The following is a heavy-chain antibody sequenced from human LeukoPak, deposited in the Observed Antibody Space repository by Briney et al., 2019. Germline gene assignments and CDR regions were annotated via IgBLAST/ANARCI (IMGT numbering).Heavy chain of an antibody. D-gene: IGHD5-12*01. V-gene: IGHV4-59*08. CDR3: ACSRDGYNDC. Sequence: SETLSLTCTVSGGSISSYYWSWIRQPPGKGLEWIGYIYYSGSTNYNPSLKSRVTISVDTSKNQFSLKLSSVTAADTAVYYCACSRDGYNDCWGQGTLVTVSS. CDR1: GGSISSYY. J-gene: IGHJ4*02. CDR2: IYYSGST.